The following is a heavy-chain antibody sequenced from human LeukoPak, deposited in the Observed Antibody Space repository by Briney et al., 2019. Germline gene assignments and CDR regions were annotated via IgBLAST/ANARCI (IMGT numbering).Heavy chain of an antibody. V-gene: IGHV4-59*01. CDR2: IDNTEST. D-gene: IGHD5-12*01. CDR1: GASISSYY. J-gene: IGHJ6*04. CDR3: ARMTYDPHGVDV. Sequence: SETLSLTCTVSGASISSYYWSWIQQPPGKGLEWIGYIDNTESTNYNPSLKSRITISVDKSKNQFSLKLSSVTAADTAVYYCARMTYDPHGVDVWGKGTTVTVSS.